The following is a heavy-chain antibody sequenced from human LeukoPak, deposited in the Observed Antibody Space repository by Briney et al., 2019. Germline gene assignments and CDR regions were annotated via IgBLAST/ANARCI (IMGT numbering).Heavy chain of an antibody. Sequence: PGRSLRLSCAASGFTFDDYAMHWVRQAPGKGLEWVSGISWNSGSIGYADSVKGRFTISRDNAKNSLYLQMNSLRAEGTALYYCAKGTGIAAAGTGMFDYWGQGTLVTVSS. J-gene: IGHJ4*02. V-gene: IGHV3-9*01. CDR2: ISWNSGSI. CDR1: GFTFDDYA. CDR3: AKGTGIAAAGTGMFDY. D-gene: IGHD6-13*01.